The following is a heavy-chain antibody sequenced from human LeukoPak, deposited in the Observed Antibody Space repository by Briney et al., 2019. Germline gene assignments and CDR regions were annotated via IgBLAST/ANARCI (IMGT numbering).Heavy chain of an antibody. V-gene: IGHV4-34*01. CDR1: GGSFGGYY. J-gene: IGHJ4*02. CDR3: ARLLSAADYFDY. D-gene: IGHD6-25*01. Sequence: SETLSLTCAVYGGSFGGYYWSWIRQPPGKGLEWIGEINHSGSTNYNPSLKSRVTISVDTSKNQFSLKLSSVTAADTAVYYCARLLSAADYFDYWGQGTLVTVSS. CDR2: INHSGST.